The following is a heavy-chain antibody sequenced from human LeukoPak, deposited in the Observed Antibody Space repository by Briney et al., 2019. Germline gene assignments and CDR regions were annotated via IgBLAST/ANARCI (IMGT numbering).Heavy chain of an antibody. J-gene: IGHJ4*02. Sequence: SETLSLTCTVSGGSISSYYRSWIRQPPGKGLEWIGYIYYSGSTNYNPSLKSRVTISVDTSKNQFSLKLSSVTAADTAVYYCARHSTTMTNFDYWGQGTLVTVSS. CDR3: ARHSTTMTNFDY. CDR1: GGSISSYY. V-gene: IGHV4-59*08. D-gene: IGHD2/OR15-2a*01. CDR2: IYYSGST.